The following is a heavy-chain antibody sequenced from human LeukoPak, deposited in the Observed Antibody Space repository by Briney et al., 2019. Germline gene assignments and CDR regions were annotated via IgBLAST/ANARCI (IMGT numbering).Heavy chain of an antibody. CDR2: IYYSGST. CDR1: GGSISSSSYY. D-gene: IGHD3-10*01. V-gene: IGHV4-39*07. J-gene: IGHJ6*02. Sequence: PSETLSLTCTVSGGSISSSSYYWGWIRQPPGKGLEWIGGIYYSGSTYYNPSLKSRVTISVDTSKNQFSLKLSSVTAADTAVYYCARDRVDTNYYGMDVWGQGTTVTVSS. CDR3: ARDRVDTNYYGMDV.